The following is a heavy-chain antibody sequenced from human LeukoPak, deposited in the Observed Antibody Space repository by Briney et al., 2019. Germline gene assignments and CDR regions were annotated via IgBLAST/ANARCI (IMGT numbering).Heavy chain of an antibody. CDR2: ISAYNGNT. J-gene: IGHJ5*02. Sequence: AASVKVSCKASGGTFSSYAISWVRQAPGQGLEWMGWISAYNGNTNYAQKLQGRVTMTTDTSTSTAYMELRSLRSDDTAVYYCARRGNSNWFDPWGQGTLVTVSS. D-gene: IGHD5-18*01. V-gene: IGHV1-18*01. CDR1: GGTFSSYA. CDR3: ARRGNSNWFDP.